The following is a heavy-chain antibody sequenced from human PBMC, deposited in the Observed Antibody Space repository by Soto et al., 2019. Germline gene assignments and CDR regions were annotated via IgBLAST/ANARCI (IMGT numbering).Heavy chain of an antibody. Sequence: PSETLSLTCTVSGGSISSGGYYWSWIRQHPGKGLEWIGYIYYSGSTYYNPSLKSRVTISVDTSKNQFSLKLSSVTAADTAVYYCARELDYYDSSEDITSRWFDPWGQGTLVTVSS. J-gene: IGHJ5*02. V-gene: IGHV4-31*03. CDR2: IYYSGST. CDR1: GGSISSGGYY. CDR3: ARELDYYDSSEDITSRWFDP. D-gene: IGHD3-22*01.